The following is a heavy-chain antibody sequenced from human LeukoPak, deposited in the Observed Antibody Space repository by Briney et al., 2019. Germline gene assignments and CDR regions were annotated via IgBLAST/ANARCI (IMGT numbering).Heavy chain of an antibody. CDR1: GFTFTNSW. V-gene: IGHV3-7*01. CDR2: IKQDGSTK. Sequence: GGSLRLSCAASGFTFTNSWMAWVRQAPGKGLEWVANIKQDGSTKHYADSLKGRFTISRDNPKNSLYLQMNSLRADETAVYYCARDTDGSLDFWGQGILVTVAS. CDR3: ARDTDGSLDF. D-gene: IGHD1-26*01. J-gene: IGHJ4*02.